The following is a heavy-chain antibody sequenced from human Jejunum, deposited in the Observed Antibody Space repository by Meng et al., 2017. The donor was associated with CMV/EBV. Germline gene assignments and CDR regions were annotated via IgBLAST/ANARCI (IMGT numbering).Heavy chain of an antibody. J-gene: IGHJ6*02. CDR3: ARVEAIAASNGGGYYYYYGMDV. Sequence: SMNWVRQAAGKGLEWVSSISSSSGYIYYADSVKGRFTISRDNAKNSLYLQMNSLRAEDTAVYYCARVEAIAASNGGGYYYYYGMDVWGQGTTVTVSS. V-gene: IGHV3-21*01. D-gene: IGHD6-6*01. CDR1: S. CDR2: ISSSSGYI.